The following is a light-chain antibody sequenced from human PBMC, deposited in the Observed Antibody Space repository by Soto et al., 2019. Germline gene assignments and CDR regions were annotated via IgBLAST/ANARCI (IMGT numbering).Light chain of an antibody. CDR2: AAS. J-gene: IGKJ4*01. CDR3: LQHNSYPLT. V-gene: IGKV1-17*03. CDR1: QDINNY. Sequence: DIQMTQSPSAMSASVGDRVTITCRARQDINNYLVWFQQKPGTVPKRLMYAASSLQSGVPSRFSGSRSGTEFTLTISSLQPEDFATYYCLQHNSYPLTFGGGTKVEIK.